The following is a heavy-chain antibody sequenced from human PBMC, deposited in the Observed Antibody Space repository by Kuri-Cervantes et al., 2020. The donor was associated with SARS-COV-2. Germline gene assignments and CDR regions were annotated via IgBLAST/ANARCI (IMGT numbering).Heavy chain of an antibody. CDR1: GFTFTYYS. J-gene: IGHJ6*02. D-gene: IGHD4-17*01. CDR3: ARTTYGDYYWYGMDV. Sequence: GESLKISCAASGFTFTYYSMNWVRQAPGKGLEWVSTISSSTSYTYYAESLKGRFTISRDNAKNSLYLQMTSLRAEDTAVYYCARTTYGDYYWYGMDVWGQGTTVTVSS. CDR2: ISSSTSYT. V-gene: IGHV3-21*01.